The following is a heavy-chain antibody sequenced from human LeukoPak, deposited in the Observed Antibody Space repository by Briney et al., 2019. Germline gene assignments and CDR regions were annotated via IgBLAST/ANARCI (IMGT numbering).Heavy chain of an antibody. D-gene: IGHD4-17*01. CDR1: GGSISNYY. CDR3: AREDPQTTVPEGLDV. V-gene: IGHV4-59*01. J-gene: IGHJ6*02. CDR2: IYFSGTT. Sequence: SETLSLTCTVSGGSISNYYWSWLRQPPGKGLEWIGYIYFSGTTNIKPSLKSRVTISVDMSKNQFSLKLSSVTAADTAVYYCAREDPQTTVPEGLDVWGQGTTVTVSS.